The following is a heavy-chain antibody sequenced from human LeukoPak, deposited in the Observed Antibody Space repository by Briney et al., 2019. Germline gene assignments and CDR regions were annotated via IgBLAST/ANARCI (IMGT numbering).Heavy chain of an antibody. V-gene: IGHV3-23*01. CDR3: AILATSGYSSGWPGY. J-gene: IGHJ4*02. CDR2: ISGSGGST. CDR1: GFTFSSYV. D-gene: IGHD6-19*01. Sequence: PGGSLRLSCAASGFTFSSYVMSWVRQAPGKGLEWVSAISGSGGSTYYADSVKGRFTISRDNSKNTLYLQMNSLRAEGTAVYYCAILATSGYSSGWPGYWGQGTLVTVSS.